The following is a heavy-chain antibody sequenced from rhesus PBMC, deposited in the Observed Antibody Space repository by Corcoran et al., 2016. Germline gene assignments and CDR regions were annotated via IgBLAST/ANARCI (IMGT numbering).Heavy chain of an antibody. V-gene: IGHV3-136*01. CDR1: GFTFNIYD. Sequence: EVQLVESGGGLVQPGGYLRLSCVASGFTFNIYDMSWVRQAPGKGLEWVSYITYTGETIYYADSVRGRFTISRDNAKNSLSLQMSSLRAEDTAVYYCVSGRLSRFDVWGPGVLVTVSS. J-gene: IGHJ5-1*01. D-gene: IGHD2-39*01. CDR2: ITYTGETI. CDR3: VSGRLSRFDV.